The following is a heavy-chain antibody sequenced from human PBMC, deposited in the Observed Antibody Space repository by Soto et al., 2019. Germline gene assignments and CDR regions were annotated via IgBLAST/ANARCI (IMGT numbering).Heavy chain of an antibody. D-gene: IGHD3-22*01. CDR3: TRDYYDSSGYPLYFDY. J-gene: IGHJ4*02. CDR1: GFTFSSYS. CDR2: ISSSSSYI. V-gene: IGHV3-21*01. Sequence: EVQLVESGGGLVKPGGSLRLSCAASGFTFSSYSMNWVRQAPGKGLEWVSSISSSSSYIYYADSVKGRFTISRDNAKNSLYLQMDSLGAEDTAVYYCTRDYYDSSGYPLYFDYWGQGTLVTVSS.